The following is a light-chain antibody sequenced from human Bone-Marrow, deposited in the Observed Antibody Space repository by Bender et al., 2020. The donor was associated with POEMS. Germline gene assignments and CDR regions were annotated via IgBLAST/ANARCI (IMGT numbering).Light chain of an antibody. CDR3: QSNDNTLGGEV. J-gene: IGLJ3*02. V-gene: IGLV2-8*01. CDR2: DVS. CDR1: SSDVGGSNY. Sequence: QSALTQPPSASGSPGQSITISCTGTSSDVGGSNYVSWYQQHPGQAPKLIIYDVSHRPSGVPDRFSGSRSGSSASLAITGLQAEDEAHYYCQSNDNTLGGEVFGGGTKLAVL.